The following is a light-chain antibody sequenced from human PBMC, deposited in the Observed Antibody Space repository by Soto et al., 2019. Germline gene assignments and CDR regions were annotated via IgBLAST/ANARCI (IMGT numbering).Light chain of an antibody. Sequence: QSVLTQPPSASGTPGQRVTISCSGSSSNIGSNSVNWYQQLPGAAPKLLIYSNNQRPSGVPDRFSGSKSGTSASLAISGLLFGDGAVYYCAIWDGSVKGRELFGTGT. CDR3: AIWDGSVKGREL. V-gene: IGLV1-44*01. CDR2: SNN. J-gene: IGLJ1*01. CDR1: SSNIGSNS.